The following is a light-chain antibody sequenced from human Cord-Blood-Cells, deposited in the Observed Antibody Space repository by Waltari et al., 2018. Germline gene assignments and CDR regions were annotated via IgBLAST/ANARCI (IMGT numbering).Light chain of an antibody. CDR1: SSDVGGYNY. CDR2: DVS. V-gene: IGLV2-14*03. J-gene: IGLJ3*02. CDR3: SSYTSSSTWV. Sequence: QSALTQPASVSGSPGQSITISCTGTSSDVGGYNYFSWYQHPPGKAPKLMIYDVSKRPSGVSNRFSGSKSGNTASLTISGLQAEDEADYYCSSYTSSSTWVFGGGTKLTVL.